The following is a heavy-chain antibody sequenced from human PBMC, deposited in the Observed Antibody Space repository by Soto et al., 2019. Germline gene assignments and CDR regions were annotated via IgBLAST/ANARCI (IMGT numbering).Heavy chain of an antibody. CDR3: AREKPRYYYYYGMDV. CDR1: GYTFTGYY. Sequence: ASVKVSCKASGYTFTGYYMHWVRQAPRQGLEWMGWINPNSGGTNYAQKFQGWVTMTRDTSISTAYMELSRLRSDDTAVYYCAREKPRYYYYYGMDVWGQGTTVTVSS. J-gene: IGHJ6*02. CDR2: INPNSGGT. V-gene: IGHV1-2*04.